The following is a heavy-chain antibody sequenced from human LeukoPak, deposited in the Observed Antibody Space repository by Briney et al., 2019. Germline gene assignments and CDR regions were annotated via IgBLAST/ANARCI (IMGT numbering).Heavy chain of an antibody. V-gene: IGHV1-2*02. Sequence: ASVKVSCKASGYTFTGYYMHWVRQAPGQGLEWMGWINPNSGGTNYAQKFQERVTITRDMSTSTAYMELSSLRSEDTAVYYCLVVAASTHGYWGQGTLVTVSS. CDR2: INPNSGGT. J-gene: IGHJ4*02. D-gene: IGHD2-15*01. CDR3: LVVAASTHGY. CDR1: GYTFTGYY.